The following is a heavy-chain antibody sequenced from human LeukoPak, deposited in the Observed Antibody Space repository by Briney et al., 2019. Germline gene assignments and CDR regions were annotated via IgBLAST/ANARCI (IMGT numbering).Heavy chain of an antibody. CDR1: GGSFSGYY. CDR2: INHSGST. Sequence: SETLSLTCAVYGGSFSGYYWSWIRQPPGKGLEWIGEINHSGSTNYNPSLKSRVTISVATSKNQFSLKLCSVTAADTVVYYCARVTITMVRGVRAPRHNWFDPWGQGTLVTVSS. J-gene: IGHJ5*02. D-gene: IGHD3-10*01. V-gene: IGHV4-34*01. CDR3: ARVTITMVRGVRAPRHNWFDP.